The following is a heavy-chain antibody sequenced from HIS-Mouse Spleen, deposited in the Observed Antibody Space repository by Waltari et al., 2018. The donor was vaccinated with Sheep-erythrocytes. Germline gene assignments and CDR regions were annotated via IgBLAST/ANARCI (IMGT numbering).Heavy chain of an antibody. CDR1: GGSISSSSYY. V-gene: IGHV4-39*02. Sequence: QLQLQESGPGLVKPSETLSLTCTVSGGSISSSSYYWGWIRQPPGKGLEWIGSIYYSGGTDSNPSLKSRVTISVDTSKNQFSLKLSSVTAADTAVYYCARDTNWGGDAFDIWGQGTMVTV. D-gene: IGHD7-27*01. CDR2: IYYSGGT. J-gene: IGHJ3*02. CDR3: ARDTNWGGDAFDI.